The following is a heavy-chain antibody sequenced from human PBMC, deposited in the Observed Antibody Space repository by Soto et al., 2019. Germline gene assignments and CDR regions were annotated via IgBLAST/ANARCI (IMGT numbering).Heavy chain of an antibody. CDR2: IWYDGSNK. Sequence: GGSLRLSCAASGFTFSSYGMHWVRQAPGKGLEWVAVIWYDGSNKYYADSVKGRFTISRDNSKNTLYLQMNSLRAEDTAVYYCARDGIAAVHWGQGTLVTAPQ. D-gene: IGHD6-13*01. CDR1: GFTFSSYG. J-gene: IGHJ4*02. CDR3: ARDGIAAVH. V-gene: IGHV3-33*01.